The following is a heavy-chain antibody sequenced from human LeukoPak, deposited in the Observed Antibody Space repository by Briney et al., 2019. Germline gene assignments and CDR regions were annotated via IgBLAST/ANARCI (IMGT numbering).Heavy chain of an antibody. CDR2: IIPIFGTA. D-gene: IGHD2-2*01. V-gene: IGHV1-69*06. CDR1: GGTFSSYA. CDR3: ARNYRSEYQLPPYYYYYYMDV. Sequence: SVKVSCKASGGTFSSYAISWVRQAPGQGLEWMGGIIPIFGTANYAQKFQGRVTITADKSTSTAYMELSSLRSEDTAVYYCARNYRSEYQLPPYYYYYYMDVWGKGTAVTVSS. J-gene: IGHJ6*03.